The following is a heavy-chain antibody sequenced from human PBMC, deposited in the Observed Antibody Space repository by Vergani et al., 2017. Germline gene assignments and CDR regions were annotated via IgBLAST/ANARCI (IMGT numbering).Heavy chain of an antibody. V-gene: IGHV3-48*04. Sequence: EGQLVESGGGLVQPGGSLRLSCTASGFTFNSYWMTWIRQAPGKGLEWVSYISSSGSTIYYADSVKGRFTISRDNAKNSLYLQMNSLRAEDTAVYYCARAGLRKPIQHWARAPWSPSPQ. CDR1: GFTFNSYW. CDR2: ISSSGSTI. D-gene: IGHD4-17*01. CDR3: ARAGLRKPIQH. J-gene: IGHJ1*01.